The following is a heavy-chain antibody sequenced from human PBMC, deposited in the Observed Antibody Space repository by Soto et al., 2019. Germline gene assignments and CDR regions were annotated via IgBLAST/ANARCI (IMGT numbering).Heavy chain of an antibody. V-gene: IGHV1-18*01. D-gene: IGHD6-6*01. J-gene: IGHJ4*02. Sequence: QVQLVQSGAEVKKPGASVKVSCKASGYTFTSYGFSWVRQAPGQGLEWMGWISGYGNTNYAQKFQGRVTMTTDTSTSTAYMELRSLISDDSPAYYCAREGQLGYWGQGTLVTVSS. CDR2: ISGYGNT. CDR3: AREGQLGY. CDR1: GYTFTSYG.